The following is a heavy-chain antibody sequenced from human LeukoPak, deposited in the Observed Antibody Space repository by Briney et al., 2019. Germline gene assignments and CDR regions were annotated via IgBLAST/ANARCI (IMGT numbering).Heavy chain of an antibody. Sequence: PGGSLRLSCAASGFTFSNAWMSWVRQAPGKGLGWVGRIKSKTDGGTTDYAAPVKGRFTISRDDSKNTLYLQMNSLKTEDTAVYYCLRDWYGSGSYWQIRESYFDYWGQGTLVTVSS. CDR2: IKSKTDGGTT. CDR1: GFTFSNAW. CDR3: LRDWYGSGSYWQIRESYFDY. D-gene: IGHD3-10*01. J-gene: IGHJ4*02. V-gene: IGHV3-15*01.